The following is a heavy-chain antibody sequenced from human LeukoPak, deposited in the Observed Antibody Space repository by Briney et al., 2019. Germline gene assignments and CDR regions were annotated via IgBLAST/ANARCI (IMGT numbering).Heavy chain of an antibody. CDR2: ISSNEVGT. CDR3: VKDLSGHRVLES. D-gene: IGHD3-9*01. Sequence: GGSLRLSCSASGFPFSIYDMHWVRQAPRKGLEYLSAISSNEVGTYYADSVKGRFTISRDNSKDTLYLQMTSLGAEDTAVYYCVKDLSGHRVLESWGQGTLVTVSS. V-gene: IGHV3-64D*06. J-gene: IGHJ4*02. CDR1: GFPFSIYD.